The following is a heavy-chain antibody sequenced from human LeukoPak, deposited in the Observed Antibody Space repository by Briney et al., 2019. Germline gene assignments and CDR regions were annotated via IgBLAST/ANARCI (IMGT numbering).Heavy chain of an antibody. CDR1: GFTFSSYA. V-gene: IGHV3-30*04. Sequence: PGGSLRLSCAASGFTFSSYAMHWVRQAPGKGLEWVAVISYDGSNKYYADSVKGRFTISRDNSKNTLYLQMNSLRAEDTAVHYCARGSTPWIQLWLQGDYWGQGTLVTVSS. J-gene: IGHJ4*02. D-gene: IGHD5-18*01. CDR3: ARGSTPWIQLWLQGDY. CDR2: ISYDGSNK.